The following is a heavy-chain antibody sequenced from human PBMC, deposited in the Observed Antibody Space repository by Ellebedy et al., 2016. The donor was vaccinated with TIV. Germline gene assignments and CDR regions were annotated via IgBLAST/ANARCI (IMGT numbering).Heavy chain of an antibody. D-gene: IGHD6-19*01. CDR2: ISQNGNT. J-gene: IGHJ6*03. V-gene: IGHV4-34*01. Sequence: MPSETLSLTCAVSGGSLGTYYYSWIRQSPGKGLDWIGDISQNGNTHYSPSLKSRVTISIDTSGNQFALSLRSVAAADTGVYYCARGASGWFLYMEVWGEGTAVIVSS. CDR3: ARGASGWFLYMEV. CDR1: GGSLGTYY.